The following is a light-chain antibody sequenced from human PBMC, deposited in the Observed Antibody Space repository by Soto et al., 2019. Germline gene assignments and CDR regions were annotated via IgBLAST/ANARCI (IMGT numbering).Light chain of an antibody. CDR3: QHHNKWPLP. CDR1: QSISTN. Sequence: EIVMTQSPATLSVSPGERASLSCRASQSISTNLAWYQQKPGQAPRLLIYGASTRATGIPARFSGSGSGTEFTLTISSPQSEDFPGYYCQHHNKWPLPCGTRTKVDIE. J-gene: IGKJ3*01. V-gene: IGKV3-15*01. CDR2: GAS.